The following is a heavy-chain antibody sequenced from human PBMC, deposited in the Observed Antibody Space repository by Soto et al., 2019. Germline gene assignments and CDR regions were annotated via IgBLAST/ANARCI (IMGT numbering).Heavy chain of an antibody. CDR1: EFTVSGHA. Sequence: EVQVLESGGGLVQPGGSLRLSCEGSEFTVSGHAMTWIRQAPGKGPEWVSTITADGVTYYADSVKGRFAMSRDTSENTRYLQMNSLGAEDTAAYYCAPHVSCSGGSCQYDAFAIRGQGTMVTVSS. V-gene: IGHV3-23*01. D-gene: IGHD2-15*01. J-gene: IGHJ3*02. CDR3: APHVSCSGGSCQYDAFAI. CDR2: ITADGVT.